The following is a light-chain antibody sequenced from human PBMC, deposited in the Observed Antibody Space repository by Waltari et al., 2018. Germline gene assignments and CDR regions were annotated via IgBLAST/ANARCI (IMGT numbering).Light chain of an antibody. V-gene: IGKV1-39*01. J-gene: IGKJ4*01. CDR1: QSISSY. CDR2: AAS. Sequence: DIQMTQSPSSLSASVGDRVTITCRASQSISSYLNWYQQKPRKAPKLLIYAASSLQSGVPSRFSGSGSGTDFTLTISNLQPEDFATYYCQQSYITPLTFGGGTKVEI. CDR3: QQSYITPLT.